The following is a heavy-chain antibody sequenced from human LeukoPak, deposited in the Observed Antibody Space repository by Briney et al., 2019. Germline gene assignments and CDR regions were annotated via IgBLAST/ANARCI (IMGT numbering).Heavy chain of an antibody. CDR2: ISGSGDNT. D-gene: IGHD6-6*01. J-gene: IGHJ4*02. CDR1: GFTFSSYW. CDR3: AKWKYSNSGIDDY. Sequence: GGSLRLSCAASGFTFSSYWMSWVRQVPGKGLEWVSVISGSGDNTYYADSVKGRFTISRDNSKNMLYLQMNSLRAEDTAVYYCAKWKYSNSGIDDYWGQGTLVTVSS. V-gene: IGHV3-23*01.